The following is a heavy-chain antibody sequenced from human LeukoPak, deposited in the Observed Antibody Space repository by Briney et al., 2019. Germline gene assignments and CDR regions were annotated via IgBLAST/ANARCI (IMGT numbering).Heavy chain of an antibody. V-gene: IGHV1-69*13. CDR2: IIPIFGTA. CDR3: AASQDYGGNHPALSPFDY. J-gene: IGHJ4*02. D-gene: IGHD4-23*01. Sequence: SVKVSCKASGGTFSSYAISWVRQAPGQGLEWMGGIIPIFGTANYAQKFQGRVTITADESTSTAYMELSSLRSEDTAVYYCAASQDYGGNHPALSPFDYWGQGTLVTVSS. CDR1: GGTFSSYA.